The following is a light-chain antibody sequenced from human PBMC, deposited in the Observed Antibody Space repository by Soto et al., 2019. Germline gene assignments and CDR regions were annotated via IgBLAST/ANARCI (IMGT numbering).Light chain of an antibody. CDR1: SSNIGSNS. V-gene: IGLV1-44*01. CDR3: AAWDDSLNGHI. CDR2: SSN. J-gene: IGLJ1*01. Sequence: QSVLTQTHSASGTPGQRVTISCSGSSSNIGSNSVHWFQQVPGTAPKPLIYSSNQRPSGVPERFSGSKSGTSASLAISGLQSEDEADYYCAAWDDSLNGHIFGTGTKVTVL.